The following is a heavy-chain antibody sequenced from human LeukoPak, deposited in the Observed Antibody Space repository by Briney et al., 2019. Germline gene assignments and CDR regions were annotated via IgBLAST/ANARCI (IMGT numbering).Heavy chain of an antibody. J-gene: IGHJ4*02. D-gene: IGHD3-10*01. V-gene: IGHV4-39*07. CDR3: VTYYFPSGSFYNNDY. Sequence: PSETLSLTCTVSGDSISSSSYYWGWIRQPPGKGLEWIGSMYHSGSTYYNPSLKSRATILVDTSKNQFSLKLSSVTAADTAVYYCVTYYFPSGSFYNNDYWGQGTLVTVSS. CDR2: MYHSGST. CDR1: GDSISSSSYY.